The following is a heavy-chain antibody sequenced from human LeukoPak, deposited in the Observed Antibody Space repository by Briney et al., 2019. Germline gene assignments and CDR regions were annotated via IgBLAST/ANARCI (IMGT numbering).Heavy chain of an antibody. CDR1: GFTFSSYG. D-gene: IGHD6-19*01. CDR2: IWYDGSNK. V-gene: IGHV3-33*01. CDR3: ARDHSSGWYSDYFDY. J-gene: IGHJ4*02. Sequence: PGGSLRLSCAASGFTFSSYGMHWVRQAPGKGLEWVAVIWYDGSNKYYADSVKGRFTISRDNSKNTLYLQMNSLRAEDTALYYCARDHSSGWYSDYFDYWGQGTLVTVSS.